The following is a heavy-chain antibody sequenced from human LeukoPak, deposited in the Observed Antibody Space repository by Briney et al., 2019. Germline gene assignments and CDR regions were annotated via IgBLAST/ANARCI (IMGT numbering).Heavy chain of an antibody. J-gene: IGHJ6*02. CDR1: GYTFTGYY. Sequence: GASVKVSCKASGYTFTGYYMHWVRQAPGHGLEWMGWINPNSGGTNYAQKFQGRVTMTRDTSISTAYMELSRLRSDDTAVYYCARLGGGYISVYYYYGMDVWGQGALVTVSS. V-gene: IGHV1-2*02. CDR3: ARLGGGYISVYYYYGMDV. CDR2: INPNSGGT. D-gene: IGHD5-12*01.